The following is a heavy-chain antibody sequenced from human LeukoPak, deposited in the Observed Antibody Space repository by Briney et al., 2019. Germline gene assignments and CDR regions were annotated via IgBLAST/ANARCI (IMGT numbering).Heavy chain of an antibody. J-gene: IGHJ3*02. Sequence: GGSLRLSCAASGLTFSNAWMNWVRQGPGKGLEWVGRIKSKADGGTTDYAAAVKGRFIISRDNSKNTLYLQMNSLRAEDTAVYYCASGGSYSAFDIWGQGTMVTVSS. CDR1: GLTFSNAW. CDR3: ASGGSYSAFDI. CDR2: IKSKADGGTT. D-gene: IGHD1-26*01. V-gene: IGHV3-15*07.